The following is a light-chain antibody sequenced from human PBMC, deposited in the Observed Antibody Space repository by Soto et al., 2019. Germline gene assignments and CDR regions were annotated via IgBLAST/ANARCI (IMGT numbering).Light chain of an antibody. CDR1: QSVDSD. CDR2: GAS. CDR3: QQYNTWVRGT. J-gene: IGKJ2*01. Sequence: EVVVTQSPATLSVSPGERVTLSCRASQSVDSDVAWFQHKPGQAPRLLIYGASTRAAGIPGRFSGSGYETDFTFTISSLEPEDSATYFCQQYNTWVRGTFGHGTKLEIK. V-gene: IGKV3-15*01.